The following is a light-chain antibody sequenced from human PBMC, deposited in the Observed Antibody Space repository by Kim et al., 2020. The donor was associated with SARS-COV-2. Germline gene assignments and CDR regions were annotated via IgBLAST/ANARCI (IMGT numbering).Light chain of an antibody. CDR2: YDS. CDR1: SIGSSG. CDR3: QVWDSSSDHRVV. J-gene: IGLJ2*01. Sequence: PGKAARVSGGGNSIGSSGVPWYQPKSGHAPVLVIYYDSDRPSGTPERFSGSNSGNTATLTISRVEAGDEADYYCQVWDSSSDHRVVFGGGTQLTVL. V-gene: IGLV3-21*04.